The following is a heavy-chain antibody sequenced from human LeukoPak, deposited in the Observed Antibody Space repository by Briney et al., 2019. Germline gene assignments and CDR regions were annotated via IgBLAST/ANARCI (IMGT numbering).Heavy chain of an antibody. CDR2: IYHSGST. CDR3: ARDGDFYYFDY. CDR1: GYSISSGNY. Sequence: SETLSLTCTVSGYSISSGNYWGWIRQPPGKGPEWIGSIYHSGSTYYNPSLKSRVSISVDTSKNQFSLRLSSVTAADTAVYYCARDGDFYYFDYWGQGTLATVSS. J-gene: IGHJ4*02. V-gene: IGHV4-38-2*02.